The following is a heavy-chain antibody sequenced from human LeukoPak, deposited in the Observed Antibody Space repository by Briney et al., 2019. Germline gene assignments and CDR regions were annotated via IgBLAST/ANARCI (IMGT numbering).Heavy chain of an antibody. CDR2: IWYDGSNK. J-gene: IGHJ3*02. V-gene: IGHV3-33*01. CDR1: GFTFSSYG. D-gene: IGHD3-22*01. Sequence: PGGSLRLSCAASGFTFSSYGMHWVRQAPGKGLEWVAVIWYDGSNKYYAASVKGRFTISRDNSKNTLYLQMNSLRAEDTAVYYCARDTITTPYDKEAFDIWGQGTMVTVSS. CDR3: ARDTITTPYDKEAFDI.